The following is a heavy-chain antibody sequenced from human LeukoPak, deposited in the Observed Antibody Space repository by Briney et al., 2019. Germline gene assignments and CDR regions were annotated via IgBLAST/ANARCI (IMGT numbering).Heavy chain of an antibody. J-gene: IGHJ4*02. V-gene: IGHV3-23*01. D-gene: IGHD6-19*01. CDR2: IARDDYT. Sequence: GASLRLSCGASGFTFRDYSMAWVRQVPGGGLEWVSAIARDDYTVYPDPLKGRFTISRDNSRNTLYLQMNTLRAEDTAVYYCVKERDRGTDVADDFDFWGQGTLVTVSS. CDR3: VKERDRGTDVADDFDF. CDR1: GFTFRDYS.